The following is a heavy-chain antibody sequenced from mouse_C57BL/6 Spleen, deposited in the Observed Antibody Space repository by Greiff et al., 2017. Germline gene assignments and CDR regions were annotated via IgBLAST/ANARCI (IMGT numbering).Heavy chain of an antibody. Sequence: VQLQQPGAELVRPGTSVKLSCKASGYTFTSYWMHWVKQRPGQGLEWIGVIDPSDSYTNYNQKFKGKATLTVDTSSSTAYMQLSSLTAEDSAVYYCARGEGNYFDYWGQGTTLTVSS. J-gene: IGHJ2*01. CDR1: GYTFTSYW. V-gene: IGHV1-59*01. CDR3: ARGEGNYFDY. CDR2: IDPSDSYT.